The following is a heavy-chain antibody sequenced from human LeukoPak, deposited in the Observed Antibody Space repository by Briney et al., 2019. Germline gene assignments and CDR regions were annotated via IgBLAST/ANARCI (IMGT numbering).Heavy chain of an antibody. CDR3: ATTWFGELFRFDY. CDR1: GFTVSSNY. J-gene: IGHJ4*02. CDR2: ISRSSSYI. V-gene: IGHV3-21*01. Sequence: GGSLRLSCAASGFTVSSNYMNWVRQAPGKGLEWVSSISRSSSYIYYADSVKGRFTISRDNAKNSLYLQMNSLRAEDTAVYYCATTWFGELFRFDYWGQGTLVTVSS. D-gene: IGHD3-10*01.